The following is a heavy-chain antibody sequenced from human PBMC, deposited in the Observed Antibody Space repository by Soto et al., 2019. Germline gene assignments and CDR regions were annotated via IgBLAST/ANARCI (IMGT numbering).Heavy chain of an antibody. CDR2: IYYSGRT. CDR1: GGSISSYY. Sequence: QVQLQESGPGLVKPSETLSLTCTVSGGSISSYYWSWIRQPPGKGLEWIGYIYYSGRTNYNPSLKRRVTXSXDXXKNQFSLKLSSVTAADTAVYYCARGYCSSTICYIWDNWFDPWGQGTLVTVSS. D-gene: IGHD2-2*02. CDR3: ARGYCSSTICYIWDNWFDP. V-gene: IGHV4-59*01. J-gene: IGHJ5*02.